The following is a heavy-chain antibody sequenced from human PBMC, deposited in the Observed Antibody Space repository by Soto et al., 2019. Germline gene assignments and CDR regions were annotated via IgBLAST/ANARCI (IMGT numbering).Heavy chain of an antibody. Sequence: QAHLVESGGTLVRPGGSLRLSCAVSGFTFSDYYMSWIRQAPGKGLEWISYITTTGSNVKYADSVKGRFTISRDNAKNSLYLQMNSLRADDTAVYYCARDRGIVTMGVGFYFDYWGQGTLVTVSS. CDR2: ITTTGSNV. J-gene: IGHJ4*02. D-gene: IGHD1-26*01. V-gene: IGHV3-11*01. CDR3: ARDRGIVTMGVGFYFDY. CDR1: GFTFSDYY.